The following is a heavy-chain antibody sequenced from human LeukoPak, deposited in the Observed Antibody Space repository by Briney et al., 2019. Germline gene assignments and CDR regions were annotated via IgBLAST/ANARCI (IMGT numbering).Heavy chain of an antibody. CDR1: GGSFSGYY. Sequence: SETLSLTCAVYGGSFSGYYWTWIRRPPGKGPEWIGEIHYSGSATYNPSLKSRVTISVDTSKNQFSLKMNSVTAADTAVYYCARGQWFRAFWSRGTPVTVSS. CDR2: IHYSGSA. J-gene: IGHJ4*02. CDR3: ARGQWFRAF. D-gene: IGHD3-10*01. V-gene: IGHV4-34*01.